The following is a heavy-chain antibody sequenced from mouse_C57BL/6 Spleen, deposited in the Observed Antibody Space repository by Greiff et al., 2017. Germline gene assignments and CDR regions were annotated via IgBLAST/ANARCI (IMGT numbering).Heavy chain of an antibody. Sequence: QVQLQQPGAELVMPGASVKLSCKASGYTFTSYWMHWVKQRPGQGLEWIGEIDPSDSYTNYNQKFKGKSTLTVDKSSSTAYMQLSSLTSEDSAVYYCARAANYYGSSYAWFADWGQGNLVTVSA. CDR1: GYTFTSYW. D-gene: IGHD1-1*01. V-gene: IGHV1-69*01. J-gene: IGHJ3*01. CDR3: ARAANYYGSSYAWFAD. CDR2: IDPSDSYT.